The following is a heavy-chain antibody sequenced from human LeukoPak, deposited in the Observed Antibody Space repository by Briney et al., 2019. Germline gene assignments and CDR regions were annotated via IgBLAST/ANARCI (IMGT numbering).Heavy chain of an antibody. CDR1: GYTFTTYG. CDR2: ISAYNGNT. Sequence: ASVKVSCTASGYTFTTYGISWVRQAPGQGLEWMGWISAYNGNTNYAQKLQGRVTMTTDTSTSTAYMELRSLRSDDTAVYYCARDSEYSGSYSFDYWGQGTLVTVSS. CDR3: ARDSEYSGSYSFDY. J-gene: IGHJ4*02. D-gene: IGHD1-26*01. V-gene: IGHV1-18*01.